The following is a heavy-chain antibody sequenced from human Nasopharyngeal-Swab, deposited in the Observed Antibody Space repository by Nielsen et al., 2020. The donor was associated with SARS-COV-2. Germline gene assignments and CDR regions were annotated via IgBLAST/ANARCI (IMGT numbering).Heavy chain of an antibody. V-gene: IGHV3-15*01. CDR3: TTDRAGPYYYYGIDV. CDR1: GFTFSNAW. CDR2: IKSKTDGGTT. J-gene: IGHJ6*02. D-gene: IGHD6-19*01. Sequence: GGSLRLSCAASGFTFSNAWMSWVRQAPGKGLEWVGRIKSKTDGGTTDYAAPVKGRFTISRDDSKNTLYLQMNSLKTEDTAVYYCTTDRAGPYYYYGIDVWGQGTTVTVSS.